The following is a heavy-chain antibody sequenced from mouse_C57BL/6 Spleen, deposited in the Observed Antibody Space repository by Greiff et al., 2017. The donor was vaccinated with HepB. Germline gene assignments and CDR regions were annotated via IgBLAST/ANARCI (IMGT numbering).Heavy chain of an antibody. CDR3: AILTRYYFDY. Sequence: VQLKQSGPGLVKPSQSLSLTCSVTGYSITSGYYWNWIRQFPGNKLEWMGYISYDGSNNYNPSLKNRISITRDTSKNQFFLKLNSVTTEDTATYYCAILTRYYFDYWGQGTTLTVSS. CDR1: GYSITSGYY. V-gene: IGHV3-6*01. CDR2: ISYDGSN. D-gene: IGHD4-1*01. J-gene: IGHJ2*01.